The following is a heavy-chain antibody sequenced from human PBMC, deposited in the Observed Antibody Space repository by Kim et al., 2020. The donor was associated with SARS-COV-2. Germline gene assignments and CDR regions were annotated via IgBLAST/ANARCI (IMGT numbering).Heavy chain of an antibody. CDR3: AKDITMVRGPYPADAFDI. CDR1: GFTFSSYA. Sequence: GGSLRLSCAASGFTFSSYAMSWVRQAPGKGLEWVSAISGSGGSTYYADSVKGRFTISRDNSKNTLYLQMNSLRAEDTAVYYCAKDITMVRGPYPADAFDIWGQGTMVTVSS. J-gene: IGHJ3*02. V-gene: IGHV3-23*01. D-gene: IGHD3-10*01. CDR2: ISGSGGST.